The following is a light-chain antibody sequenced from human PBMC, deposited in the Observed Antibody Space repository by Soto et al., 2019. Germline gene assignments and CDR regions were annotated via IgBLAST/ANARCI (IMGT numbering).Light chain of an antibody. Sequence: EIVLTQSPFTLSFSPVERSTLSFMASQSVSSSYLAWYQQKPGQAPRLLIYGASSRATGIPDRFSGSGSGTDFTLTISRLEPEDFAVYYCQQYGSSPTFGQGTRLEIK. J-gene: IGKJ5*01. V-gene: IGKV3-20*01. CDR2: GAS. CDR3: QQYGSSPT. CDR1: QSVSSSY.